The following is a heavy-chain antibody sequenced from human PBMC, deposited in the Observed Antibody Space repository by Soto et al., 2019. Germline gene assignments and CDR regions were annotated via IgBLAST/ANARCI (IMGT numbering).Heavy chain of an antibody. D-gene: IGHD3-3*01. Sequence: QVQLVESGGGVVQPGRSLRLSCAASGFTFSSYGMHWVRQAPGKGLEWVAVIWYDGSNKYYADSVKGRFTISRDNSKNTLYLQMNSLRAEDTAVYYCARLYYDFWSGYSTTQKKHYYFDYWGQGTLVTVSS. CDR3: ARLYYDFWSGYSTTQKKHYYFDY. J-gene: IGHJ4*02. V-gene: IGHV3-33*01. CDR1: GFTFSSYG. CDR2: IWYDGSNK.